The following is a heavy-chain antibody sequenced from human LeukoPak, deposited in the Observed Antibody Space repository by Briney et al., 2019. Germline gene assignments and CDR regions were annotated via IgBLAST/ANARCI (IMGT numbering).Heavy chain of an antibody. V-gene: IGHV1-69*05. CDR3: ARDYGDYVWGSYRS. Sequence: ASVKVSCKASGGTFSSYAISWVRQVPGQGLEWMGGIIPIFGTANYAQKFQGRVTITTDESTSTAYMELSSLRSEDTAVYYCARDYGDYVWGSYRSWGQGTLVTVSS. D-gene: IGHD3-16*02. J-gene: IGHJ4*02. CDR2: IIPIFGTA. CDR1: GGTFSSYA.